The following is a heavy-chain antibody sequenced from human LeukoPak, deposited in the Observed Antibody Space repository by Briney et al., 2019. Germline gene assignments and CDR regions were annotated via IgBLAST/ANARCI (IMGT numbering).Heavy chain of an antibody. Sequence: GGSLRLSCAASGFTFSSYSMNWVHQAPGKGLEWVAYISRSSSSKHYADSVKGRFTISRDNAKNSLYLQMSSLRDEDTAVYYCVREDPSEYGSIDYWGQGTLVTVSS. CDR3: VREDPSEYGSIDY. CDR2: ISRSSSSK. CDR1: GFTFSSYS. J-gene: IGHJ4*02. V-gene: IGHV3-48*02. D-gene: IGHD3-10*01.